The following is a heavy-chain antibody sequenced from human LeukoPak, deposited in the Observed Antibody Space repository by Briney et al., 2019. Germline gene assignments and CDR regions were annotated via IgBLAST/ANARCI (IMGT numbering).Heavy chain of an antibody. V-gene: IGHV3-48*03. J-gene: IGHJ1*01. CDR2: ISSTGSTT. CDR1: GFTFSSYE. Sequence: GGSLRLSCAASGFTFSSYEMNWVRQAPGKGLEWISYISSTGSTTFYADSVKGRFTISRDNVKNSLYLQMNSLRGEDTAVYSCARSSHLGPEHWGQGTLVTVSS. CDR3: ARSSHLGPEH.